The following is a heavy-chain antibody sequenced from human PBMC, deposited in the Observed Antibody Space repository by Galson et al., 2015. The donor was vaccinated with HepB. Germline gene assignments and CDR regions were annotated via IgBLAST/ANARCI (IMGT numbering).Heavy chain of an antibody. V-gene: IGHV1-2*04. Sequence: SVKVSCKASGYTFTGYYMHWVRQAPGQGLEWMGWINPNSGGTNYAQKFQGWVTMTRDTSISTAYMELSRLRSDDTAVYYCARGKDRGYYYYFDYWGQGTLVTVSS. CDR1: GYTFTGYY. J-gene: IGHJ4*02. CDR3: ARGKDRGYYYYFDY. CDR2: INPNSGGT. D-gene: IGHD3-22*01.